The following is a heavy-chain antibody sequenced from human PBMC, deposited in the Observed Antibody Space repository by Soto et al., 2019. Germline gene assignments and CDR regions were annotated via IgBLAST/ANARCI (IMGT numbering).Heavy chain of an antibody. CDR2: INPNSGGT. J-gene: IGHJ2*01. CDR1: GYTFTGYY. D-gene: IGHD3-10*01. CDR3: ARPEDVEYYYGSGSYYYWYFDL. Sequence: QVQLVQSGAEVKKPGASVKVSCKASGYTFTGYYMHWVRQAPGQGLEWMGWINPNSGGTNYAQKFQGRVTMTRDTSISTAYMELSRLRSDDTAVYYCARPEDVEYYYGSGSYYYWYFDLWGRGTLVTVSS. V-gene: IGHV1-2*02.